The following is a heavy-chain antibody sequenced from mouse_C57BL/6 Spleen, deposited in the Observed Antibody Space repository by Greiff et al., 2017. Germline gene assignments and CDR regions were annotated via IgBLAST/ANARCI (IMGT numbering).Heavy chain of an antibody. J-gene: IGHJ4*01. D-gene: IGHD1-1*01. CDR2: INPSNGGT. CDR1: GYTFTSYW. CDR3: AREKGSSYGGYAMDY. V-gene: IGHV1-53*01. Sequence: QVQLQQSGTELVKPGASVKLSCKASGYTFTSYWMHWVKQRPGQGLEWIGNINPSNGGTNYNEKFKSKATLTVDKSSSTAYMQLSSLTSEDSAVYYCAREKGSSYGGYAMDYWGQGTSFTVSS.